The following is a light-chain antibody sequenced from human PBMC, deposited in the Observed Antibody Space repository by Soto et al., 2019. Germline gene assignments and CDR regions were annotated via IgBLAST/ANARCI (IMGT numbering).Light chain of an antibody. J-gene: IGLJ1*01. CDR3: SSYTSSTTLLYV. CDR1: SSDVGGYNY. V-gene: IGLV2-14*01. CDR2: DVS. Sequence: ALTQPASVSGSPGQSITISCTGTSSDVGGYNYVSWYQQHPGKAPKLMIYDVSNRPSGVSNRFSGSKSGNTASLTISGLQAEDEADYYCSSYTSSTTLLYVFGTGTKVTVL.